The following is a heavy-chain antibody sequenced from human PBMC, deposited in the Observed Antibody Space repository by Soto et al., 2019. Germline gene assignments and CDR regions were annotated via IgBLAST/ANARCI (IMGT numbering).Heavy chain of an antibody. CDR1: GFTFSSYA. CDR2: ISGSGGST. Sequence: GGSLRLSCAASGFTFSSYAMSWVRQAPGKGLEWVSAISGSGGSTYYADSVKGRFTISRDNSKNTLYLQMNSLRAEDTAVYYCAKDPDCSGGSCYPRFFSYWGQGTLVTVSS. V-gene: IGHV3-23*01. CDR3: AKDPDCSGGSCYPRFFSY. J-gene: IGHJ4*02. D-gene: IGHD2-15*01.